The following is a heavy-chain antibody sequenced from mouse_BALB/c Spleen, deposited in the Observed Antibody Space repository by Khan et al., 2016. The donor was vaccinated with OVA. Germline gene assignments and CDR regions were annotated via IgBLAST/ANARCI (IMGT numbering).Heavy chain of an antibody. V-gene: IGHV1S136*01. CDR2: INPYNGGT. CDR1: GYTFTNYV. CDR3: ARGNWQSYYFDY. J-gene: IGHJ2*01. Sequence: VQLKQSGPELVKPGASVKMSCKASGYTFTNYVLHWVKQKPGQGLEWIGYINPYNGGTKYNEKFKGKATLASDKSSITAYMELSSLTSEDSAFYYWARGNWQSYYFDYWGQGTTVTLSS. D-gene: IGHD4-1*01.